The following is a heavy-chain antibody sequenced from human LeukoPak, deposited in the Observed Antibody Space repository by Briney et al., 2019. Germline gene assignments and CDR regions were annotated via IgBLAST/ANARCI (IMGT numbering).Heavy chain of an antibody. CDR1: GYTFTSYG. Sequence: EASVKVSCKASGYTFTSYGISWVRQAPGQGLEWMGWISAYNGNTNYAQKLQGRVTMTTDTSTSTAYMELRSLRSDDTAVYYCARDPAGSASYPPNWFDPWGQGTLVTVSS. D-gene: IGHD6-19*01. CDR3: ARDPAGSASYPPNWFDP. V-gene: IGHV1-18*01. J-gene: IGHJ5*02. CDR2: ISAYNGNT.